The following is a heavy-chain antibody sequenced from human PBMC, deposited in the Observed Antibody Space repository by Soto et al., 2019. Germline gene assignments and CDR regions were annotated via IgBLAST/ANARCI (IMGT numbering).Heavy chain of an antibody. CDR3: ASGNRWDTLLYYYYGLDV. Sequence: VPVEVSCKASGYTFTGYYMHWARQAPGQGLEWVGWINPNSGGTNYAQKFQGWVTMTRDTSISTAYMELSRLIPDDTAVYYCASGNRWDTLLYYYYGLDVWVQGTTVTVS. J-gene: IGHJ6*02. CDR2: INPNSGGT. CDR1: GYTFTGYY. V-gene: IGHV1-2*04. D-gene: IGHD1-26*01.